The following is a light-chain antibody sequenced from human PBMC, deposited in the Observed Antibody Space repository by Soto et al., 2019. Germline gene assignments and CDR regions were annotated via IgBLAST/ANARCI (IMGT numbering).Light chain of an antibody. J-gene: IGKJ1*01. Sequence: IQMTQSPSSFSASVGDRVTITCRASQGIANWLAWYQQKPGKAPKLLIYSTSRLQNGVPSRFSGGGSGTDFTLTISSLQPEDFATYYCQQGDSFPWTFGQGTKVEIK. CDR3: QQGDSFPWT. CDR2: STS. V-gene: IGKV1-12*02. CDR1: QGIANW.